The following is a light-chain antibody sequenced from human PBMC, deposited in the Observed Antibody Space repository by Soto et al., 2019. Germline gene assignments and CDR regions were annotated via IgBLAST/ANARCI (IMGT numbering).Light chain of an antibody. V-gene: IGLV1-40*03. J-gene: IGLJ1*01. CDR1: TSNIGAGYD. CDR3: LSSDTSVSGLRV. CDR2: GNN. Sequence: QSALTQPPSVSGAPGQRVTISCNGSTSNIGAGYDVHWYKQLPGTAPRLLISGNNNRPPGVPDRFSASKSGASASLAITGLQAEDEADYFCLSSDTSVSGLRVFGTGTKLTVL.